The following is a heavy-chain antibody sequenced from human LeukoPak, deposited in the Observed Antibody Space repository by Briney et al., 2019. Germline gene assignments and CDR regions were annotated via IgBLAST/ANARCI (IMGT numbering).Heavy chain of an antibody. V-gene: IGHV1-8*01. J-gene: IGHJ6*02. CDR3: AGPGYSSADYYYYGMDV. D-gene: IGHD4-11*01. CDR1: GYTFTSYD. CDR2: MNPNSGNT. Sequence: ASVKVSCKASGYTFTSYDINWVRQATGQGLEWMGWMNPNSGNTGYAQKFQGRVTMTRNTSISTAYMELSSLRSEDTAVYYCAGPGYSSADYYYYGMDVWGQGTTVTVSS.